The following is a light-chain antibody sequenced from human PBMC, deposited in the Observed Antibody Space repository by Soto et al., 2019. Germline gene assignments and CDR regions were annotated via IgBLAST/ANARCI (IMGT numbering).Light chain of an antibody. V-gene: IGKV3D-20*02. CDR1: QSLSSSS. J-gene: IGKJ4*01. Sequence: EIVLTQSPGTLSLSPGERATLSYRPGQSLSSSSLAWYQQNLGQAPRLLICGAGSRATGIPDRLTGGGSGTDFILTVSRLEPEDFAVYYCQQRSNWPPLTFGGGTKVEIK. CDR2: GAG. CDR3: QQRSNWPPLT.